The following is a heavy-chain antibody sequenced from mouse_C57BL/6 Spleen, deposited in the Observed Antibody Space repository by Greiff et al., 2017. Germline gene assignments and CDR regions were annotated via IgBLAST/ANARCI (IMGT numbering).Heavy chain of an antibody. CDR1: GFTFSDYY. Sequence: EVMLVESEGGLVQPGSSMKLSCTASGFTFSDYYMAWVRQVPEKGLEWVANINYDGSSTYYLDSLKSRFIISRDNAKNILYLQMSSLKSEDTATYYCARGGSNGAMDYWGQGTSVTVSS. J-gene: IGHJ4*01. CDR2: INYDGSST. CDR3: ARGGSNGAMDY. V-gene: IGHV5-16*01. D-gene: IGHD2-5*01.